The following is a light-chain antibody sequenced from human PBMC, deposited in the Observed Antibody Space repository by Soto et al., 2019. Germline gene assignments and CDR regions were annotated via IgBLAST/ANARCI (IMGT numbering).Light chain of an antibody. J-gene: IGKJ1*01. Sequence: EIMLTQAPGTLSLSPGDRATLSCRASQGVSGSYLAWYQQKPGQAPRLLIYDASSRATGIPDRFSGSGSGTDFTLTISRLEPEDFAVYYCQQYASSPRTFGQGTKVDI. CDR1: QGVSGSY. CDR3: QQYASSPRT. V-gene: IGKV3-20*01. CDR2: DAS.